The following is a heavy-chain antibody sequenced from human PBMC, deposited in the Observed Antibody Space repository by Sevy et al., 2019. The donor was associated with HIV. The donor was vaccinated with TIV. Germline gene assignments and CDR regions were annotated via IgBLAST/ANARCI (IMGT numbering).Heavy chain of an antibody. CDR3: AREEYFYGSGTYGYGMDV. J-gene: IGHJ6*02. Sequence: SETLSLTCAVSGGSIRSSHWWSWVRQSPGKGLEWIGEIYYSGSRNYNPSLKSRLTISVDTSYNLFSLRLSSVTAADTAVYYCAREEYFYGSGTYGYGMDVWGQGTTVTVSS. D-gene: IGHD3-10*01. CDR2: IYYSGSR. V-gene: IGHV4-4*02. CDR1: GGSIRSSHW.